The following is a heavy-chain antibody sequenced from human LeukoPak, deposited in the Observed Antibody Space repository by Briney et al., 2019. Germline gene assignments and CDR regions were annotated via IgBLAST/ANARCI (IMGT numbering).Heavy chain of an antibody. J-gene: IGHJ4*02. CDR3: ARASLAVAGSFDY. V-gene: IGHV3-48*03. D-gene: IGHD6-19*01. Sequence: PGGSLTLSCAASGFTFSDYEMNWVRQAPGKGLEWVSYISSSGSTIYYADSVKGRFTISRDNAKNSLYLQMNSLRAEDTAVYYCARASLAVAGSFDYWGQGTLVTVSS. CDR1: GFTFSDYE. CDR2: ISSSGSTI.